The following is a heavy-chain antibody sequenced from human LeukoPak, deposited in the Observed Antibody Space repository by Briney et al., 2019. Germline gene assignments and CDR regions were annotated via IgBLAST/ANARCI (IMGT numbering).Heavy chain of an antibody. CDR1: GGSISSRSYY. CDR2: MYYSWST. Sequence: SETLSLTCSVSGGSISSRSYYWGWIRQSPGKGLEWIGSMYYSWSTDYNPPLESRITIPVDTSKNHFSLRLSSVTAADTAVYYCARHVNWNYGYYYYMDVWGKGTTVTVSS. V-gene: IGHV4-39*01. D-gene: IGHD1-7*01. J-gene: IGHJ6*03. CDR3: ARHVNWNYGYYYYMDV.